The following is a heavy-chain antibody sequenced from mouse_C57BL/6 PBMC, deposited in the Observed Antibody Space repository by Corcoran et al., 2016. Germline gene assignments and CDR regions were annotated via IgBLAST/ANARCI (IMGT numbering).Heavy chain of an antibody. D-gene: IGHD1-1*01. Sequence: EVQLQQSGPELVKPGASVKISCKASGYTFTDYYMNWVKQSHGKSLEWIGDINPNNGGTSYNQKFKGKATLTVDKSSSTAYMELRSLTSEDSAVDYCARFGDYYGSSSWGQGTTLTVSS. J-gene: IGHJ2*01. CDR3: ARFGDYYGSSS. CDR1: GYTFTDYY. CDR2: INPNNGGT. V-gene: IGHV1-26*01.